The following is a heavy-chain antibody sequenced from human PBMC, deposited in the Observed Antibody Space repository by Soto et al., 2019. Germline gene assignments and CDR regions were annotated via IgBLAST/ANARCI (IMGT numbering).Heavy chain of an antibody. CDR3: ARGGQWDFLSDY. V-gene: IGHV1-18*01. CDR1: GYTFTRYN. Sequence: QLSLVHSGPEVKSPGASVMVSCLASGYTFTRYNINWFHKPPGQGLEGMGWVSAYNGNTHYEQKLQGRVTLTTDTSTSTAYTELRTLRSDDTAVYFCARGGQWDFLSDYWGQGTLVTVSS. J-gene: IGHJ4*02. CDR2: VSAYNGNT. D-gene: IGHD1-26*01.